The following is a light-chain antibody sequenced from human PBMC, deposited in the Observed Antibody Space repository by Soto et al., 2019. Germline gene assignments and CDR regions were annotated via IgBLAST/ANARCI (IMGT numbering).Light chain of an antibody. CDR1: QGISSY. J-gene: IGKJ4*01. CDR2: AAS. V-gene: IGKV1-8*01. CDR3: QQYYSYPLT. Sequence: AIRMTRSPSSLSASTGDRVTITCRASQGISSYLAWYQQKPGKAPKLLIYAASTLQSGVPSRFSGSGSGTDFTLTISCLQSEDFATYYCQQYYSYPLTFGGATKVDI.